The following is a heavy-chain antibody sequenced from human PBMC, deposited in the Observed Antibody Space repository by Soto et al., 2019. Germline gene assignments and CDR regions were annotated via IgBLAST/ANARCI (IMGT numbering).Heavy chain of an antibody. CDR2: IKTDGSGT. D-gene: IGHD3-22*01. J-gene: IGHJ4*02. CDR1: GFTFSSYW. CDR3: ARGDGDHYDGNGYRGRH. Sequence: EVQLVESGGGLVQPGGSLRLSCAASGFTFSSYWMHWVRQAPGKGLVWVSRIKTDGSGTYYADSVKGRLTISRDNAKNTLYLPMNRLRVEDTAVYYCARGDGDHYDGNGYRGRHWGPGTLVTVSS. V-gene: IGHV3-74*01.